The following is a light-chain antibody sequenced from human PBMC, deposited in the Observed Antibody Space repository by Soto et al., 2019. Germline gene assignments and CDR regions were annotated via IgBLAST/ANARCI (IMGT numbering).Light chain of an antibody. CDR1: QSISTS. CDR2: VAY. CDR3: QQRDSTPYT. Sequence: DIQMTQSPSSLSASGGDRVTIACRASQSISTSLNWYQQKPGKAPKLLIYVAYSLQSGDPSRFSGSGSGTDFTLTISSRQPEDLATYFCQQRDSTPYTLGQGTKLEIK. J-gene: IGKJ2*01. V-gene: IGKV1-39*01.